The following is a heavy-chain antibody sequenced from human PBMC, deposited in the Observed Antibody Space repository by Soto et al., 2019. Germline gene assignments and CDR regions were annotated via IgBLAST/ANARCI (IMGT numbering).Heavy chain of an antibody. V-gene: IGHV4-30-4*01. D-gene: IGHD2-21*02. CDR2: IYYSGST. J-gene: IGHJ6*02. CDR1: GGSISSGDYY. Sequence: QVQLQESGPGLVKPSQTLSLTCTVSGGSISSGDYYWSWIRQPPGKGLEWIGYIYYSGSTYYNPSLKSRFTISVDTSKNQFSLKLSSVTAADTAVYYCARDSAYCGGDCYSSFVVDYYGMDVWGQGTTVTVSS. CDR3: ARDSAYCGGDCYSSFVVDYYGMDV.